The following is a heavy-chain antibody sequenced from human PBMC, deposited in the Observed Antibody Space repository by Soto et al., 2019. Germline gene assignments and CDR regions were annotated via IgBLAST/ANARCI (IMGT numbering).Heavy chain of an antibody. V-gene: IGHV1-69*06. CDR1: GGIFSSNT. J-gene: IGHJ4*02. Sequence: QVYLVQSGAEVKKPGSSVKISCKASGGIFSSNTINWVRQAAGQGLEWMGGIIPLFGTANYAEKFQGRVTITEDKYTKTEYMELTSLRSEDTAVYYCASKAACGGDCYAFDSWGQGTLVTVSS. CDR3: ASKAACGGDCYAFDS. CDR2: IIPLFGTA. D-gene: IGHD2-21*02.